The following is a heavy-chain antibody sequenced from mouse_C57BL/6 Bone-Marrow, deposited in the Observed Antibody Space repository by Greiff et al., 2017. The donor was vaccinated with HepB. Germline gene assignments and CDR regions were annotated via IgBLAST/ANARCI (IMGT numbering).Heavy chain of an antibody. CDR2: IYPRDGST. Sequence: QVQLQQPGPELVKPGASVKLSCKASGYTFTSYDINWVKQRPGQGLEWIGWIYPRDGSTKYNEKFKGKATLTVDTSSSTAYMELHSLTSEDSAVYFCARERDHTTVARDWYFDVWGTGTTVTVAS. CDR3: ARERDHTTVARDWYFDV. CDR1: GYTFTSYD. V-gene: IGHV1-85*01. J-gene: IGHJ1*03. D-gene: IGHD1-1*01.